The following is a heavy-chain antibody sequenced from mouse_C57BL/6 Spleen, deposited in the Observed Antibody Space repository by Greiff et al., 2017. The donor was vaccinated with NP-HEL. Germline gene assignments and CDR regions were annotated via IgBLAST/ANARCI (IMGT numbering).Heavy chain of an antibody. V-gene: IGHV1-69*01. CDR2: IDPSDSYT. Sequence: QVHVKQPGAELVMPGASVKLSCKASGYTFTSYWMHWVKQRPGQGLEWIGEIDPSDSYTNYNQKFKGKSTLTVDKSSSTAYMQLSSLTSEDSAVYYCARLWRGYYAMDYWGQGTSVTVSS. D-gene: IGHD1-1*02. J-gene: IGHJ4*01. CDR3: ARLWRGYYAMDY. CDR1: GYTFTSYW.